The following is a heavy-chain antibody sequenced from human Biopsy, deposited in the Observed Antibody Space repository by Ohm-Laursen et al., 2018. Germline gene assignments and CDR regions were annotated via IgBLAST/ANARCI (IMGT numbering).Heavy chain of an antibody. V-gene: IGHV4-31*03. J-gene: IGHJ3*02. CDR2: IFNSANT. Sequence: SQTLSLTCTVSGGSISSGGSYWSWIRQRPGKGLEWIGYIFNSANTYYNPSLKSRVTISVDTSKNQFSLKLGSVTAADTAVYYCAKNLAVSSYALDIWGQGTMVTVSS. CDR3: AKNLAVSSYALDI. CDR1: GGSISSGGSY. D-gene: IGHD2/OR15-2a*01.